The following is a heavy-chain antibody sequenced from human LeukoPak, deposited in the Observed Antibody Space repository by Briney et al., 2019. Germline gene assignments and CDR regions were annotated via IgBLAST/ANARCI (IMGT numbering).Heavy chain of an antibody. D-gene: IGHD2-2*01. CDR3: ARVQSAMYFDY. CDR2: IYYSGSS. J-gene: IGHJ4*02. V-gene: IGHV4-30-4*07. Sequence: KTSGTLSLTCAVSGDSISSSIYSWSWIRQPPGKGLEWIGYIYYSGSSYYNPSLKSRFTISVDTSKNQFSLKLSSVTAADTAVYYCARVQSAMYFDYWGQGTLVTVSS. CDR1: GDSISSSIYS.